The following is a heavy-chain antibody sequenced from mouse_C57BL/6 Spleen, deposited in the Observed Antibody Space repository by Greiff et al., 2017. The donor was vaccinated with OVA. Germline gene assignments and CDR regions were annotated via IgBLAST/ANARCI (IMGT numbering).Heavy chain of an antibody. Sequence: LMESGAELVRPGASVTLSCKASGYTFTDYEMHWVKQTPVHGLEWIGAIDPETGGTAYNQKFKGKAILTADKSSSTAYMELRSLTSEDSAVYYYTRAPYYAMDYWGQGTSVTVSS. CDR3: TRAPYYAMDY. V-gene: IGHV1-15*01. CDR2: IDPETGGT. J-gene: IGHJ4*01. CDR1: GYTFTDYE.